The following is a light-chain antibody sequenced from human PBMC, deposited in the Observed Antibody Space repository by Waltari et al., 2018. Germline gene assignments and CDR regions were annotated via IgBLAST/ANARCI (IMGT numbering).Light chain of an antibody. V-gene: IGKV4-1*01. J-gene: IGKJ2*01. Sequence: DIVMTQSPDSLAVSLGARVTINCKSRQSVQHRSNNKNDWAWYQQKPGQPPRLLIYWASTRETWVTDRFSGSGTGTDFTLTVNNLRSEDVATYYCQQYYSFPYTFGQGTHLEIK. CDR1: QSVQHRSNNKND. CDR2: WAS. CDR3: QQYYSFPYT.